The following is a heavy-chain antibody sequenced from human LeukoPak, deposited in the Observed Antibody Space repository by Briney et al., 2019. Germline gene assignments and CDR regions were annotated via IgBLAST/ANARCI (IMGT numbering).Heavy chain of an antibody. Sequence: SSETLSLTCTVSGGSISSGDYYWSWIRQPPGKGLEWIGEINHSGSTNYNPSLKSRVTISVDTSKNQFSLKLSSVTAADTAVYYCATAGYSSSWSLDYWGQGTLVTVSS. V-gene: IGHV4-39*07. J-gene: IGHJ4*02. CDR3: ATAGYSSSWSLDY. CDR2: INHSGST. D-gene: IGHD6-13*01. CDR1: GGSISSGDYY.